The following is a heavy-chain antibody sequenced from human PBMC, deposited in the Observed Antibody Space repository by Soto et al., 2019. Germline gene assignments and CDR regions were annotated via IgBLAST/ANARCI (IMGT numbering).Heavy chain of an antibody. D-gene: IGHD1-1*01. Sequence: QVQLVESGGGVVQPGRSLRLSCAASGFTFSSYAMHWVRQAPGKGLEWVAVISYDGSNKYYADAVKGRFTISRDNSKNTQKLQMNSLRSEDTAVDYCARDWIKLADPFNCFDPGGQGTLVAVSP. CDR1: GFTFSSYA. V-gene: IGHV3-30-3*01. CDR2: ISYDGSNK. J-gene: IGHJ5*02. CDR3: ARDWIKLADPFNCFDP.